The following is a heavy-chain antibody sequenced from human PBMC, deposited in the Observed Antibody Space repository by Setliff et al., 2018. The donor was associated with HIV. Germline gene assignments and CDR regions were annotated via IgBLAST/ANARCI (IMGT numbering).Heavy chain of an antibody. J-gene: IGHJ5*02. CDR2: IYTSGST. CDR3: ARSYYYDCSGYSSRYWFDP. CDR1: GGSISSGSYY. V-gene: IGHV4-61*02. Sequence: SETLSLTCTVSGGSISSGSYYWNWIRQPAGKGLEWIGRIYTSGSTNYNPPLKSRVTISVDTSRNQFSLKLSSVTAADTAVYYCARSYYYDCSGYSSRYWFDPWGQGTLVTVSS. D-gene: IGHD3-22*01.